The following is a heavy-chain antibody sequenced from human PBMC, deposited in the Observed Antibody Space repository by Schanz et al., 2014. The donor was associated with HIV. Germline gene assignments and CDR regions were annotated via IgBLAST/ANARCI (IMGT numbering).Heavy chain of an antibody. J-gene: IGHJ4*02. CDR3: AGTPMITGAFDH. D-gene: IGHD5-18*01. V-gene: IGHV1-46*03. Sequence: QVQLVQSGAEVKKPGASVKVSCKAPGYTFSSYYIHWVRQAPGQGLEWRGVINPSGGSTTYTQKFQCRVTMTRDTATSTVHIEMSSLRSEDTAVYYCAGTPMITGAFDHWGQGNLVTVSS. CDR2: INPSGGST. CDR1: GYTFSSYY.